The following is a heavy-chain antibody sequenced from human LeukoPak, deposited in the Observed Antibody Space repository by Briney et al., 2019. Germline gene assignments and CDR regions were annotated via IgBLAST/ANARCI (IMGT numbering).Heavy chain of an antibody. V-gene: IGHV3-30-3*01. CDR3: ARGGYCSSTSCYSLRFLEWLIFDY. CDR2: ILYDGSNK. D-gene: IGHD2-2*02. J-gene: IGHJ4*02. CDR1: GFTFSSYA. Sequence: GGSLRLSCAASGFTFSSYAMHWVRQAPGKGLEWVAVILYDGSNKYYADSVKGRFTISRDNSKITLYLQMNSLRAEDTAVYYCARGGYCSSTSCYSLRFLEWLIFDYWGQGTLVTVSS.